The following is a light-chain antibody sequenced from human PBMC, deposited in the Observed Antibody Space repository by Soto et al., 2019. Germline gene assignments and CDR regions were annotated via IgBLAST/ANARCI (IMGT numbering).Light chain of an antibody. J-gene: IGKJ3*01. Sequence: EIVLTQSPGPLSWSPGERATLSCRASQSVSSSYLAWYQQRPGQAPRLLIYGATSRATGIPDRFSGSGSGTDFTLTISRLEPEDFAVYSCQHYGSSPFTFGPGTKVDI. CDR3: QHYGSSPFT. CDR1: QSVSSSY. V-gene: IGKV3-20*01. CDR2: GAT.